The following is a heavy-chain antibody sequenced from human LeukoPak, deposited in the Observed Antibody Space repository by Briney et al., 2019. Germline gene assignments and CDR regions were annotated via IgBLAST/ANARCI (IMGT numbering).Heavy chain of an antibody. CDR2: INPSGGST. V-gene: IGHV1-46*01. CDR1: GYTFTSYY. Sequence: ASVKVSCKASGYTFTSYYMHWVRQAPAQGLEWMGIINPSGGSTSYAQKFQGRVTMTRDMSTSTVYMELSSLRSEDAAVYYCARGPYYYDSSGALNYWGQGTLVTVSS. J-gene: IGHJ4*02. CDR3: ARGPYYYDSSGALNY. D-gene: IGHD3-22*01.